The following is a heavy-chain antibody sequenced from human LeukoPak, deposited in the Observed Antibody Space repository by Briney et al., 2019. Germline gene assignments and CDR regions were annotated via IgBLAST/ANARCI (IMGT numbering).Heavy chain of an antibody. CDR3: ARGDYGDLYFDY. Sequence: PSETLSLTCAVSGGSISSGGYSWSWIRQPPGKGLEWIGYIYHSGSTYYNPSLKSRVTTSVDRSKNQFSLKLSSVTAADTAVYYCARGDYGDLYFDYWGQGTLVTVSS. CDR1: GGSISSGGYS. J-gene: IGHJ4*02. V-gene: IGHV4-30-2*01. CDR2: IYHSGST. D-gene: IGHD4-17*01.